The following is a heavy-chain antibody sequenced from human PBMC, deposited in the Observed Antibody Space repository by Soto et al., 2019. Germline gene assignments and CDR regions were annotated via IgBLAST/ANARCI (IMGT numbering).Heavy chain of an antibody. CDR1: GVTFSTYG. CDR3: ASDTSGWTLDY. Sequence: HVQLLESGGGVVQPGRSLRLSCAASGVTFSTYGMHWVRQAPGKGLEWVAVVKYDGNDKYYADSVKGRFTISRDDSKNTVYLEMDSLRVEDSDIYYCASDTSGWTLDYWGQGTLVTVSS. J-gene: IGHJ4*02. D-gene: IGHD6-19*01. V-gene: IGHV3-33*01. CDR2: VKYDGNDK.